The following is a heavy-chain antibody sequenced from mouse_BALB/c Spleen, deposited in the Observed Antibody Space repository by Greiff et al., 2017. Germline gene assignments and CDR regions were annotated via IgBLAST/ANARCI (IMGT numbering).Heavy chain of an antibody. V-gene: IGHV2-2*02. J-gene: IGHJ4*01. CDR1: GFSLTSYG. CDR2: IWSGGST. D-gene: IGHD3-3*01. CDR3: ARNGGTDYAMDY. Sequence: VQRVESGPGLVQPSQSLSITCTVSGFSLTSYGVHWVRQSPGKGLEWLGVIWSGGSTDYNAAFISRLSISKDNSKSQVFFKMNSLQANDTAIYYCARNGGTDYAMDYWGQGTSVTVSS.